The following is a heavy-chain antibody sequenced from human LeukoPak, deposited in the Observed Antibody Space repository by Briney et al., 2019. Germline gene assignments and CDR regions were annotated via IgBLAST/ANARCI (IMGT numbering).Heavy chain of an antibody. J-gene: IGHJ4*02. CDR1: GFTFSSYE. CDR2: ISSGGGTI. CDR3: ARDRGLDY. Sequence: PGGSLRLSCAASGFTFSSYEMNWVRQAPGKGLEWVSYISSGGGTIYYADSVKGRFTISRDNAKNSLYLQMSRMRAEDTAVYYCARDRGLDYWGQGTLVTVSS. D-gene: IGHD3-10*01. V-gene: IGHV3-48*03.